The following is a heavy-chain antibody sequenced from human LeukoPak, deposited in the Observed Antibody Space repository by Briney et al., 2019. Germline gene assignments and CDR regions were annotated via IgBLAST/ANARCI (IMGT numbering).Heavy chain of an antibody. Sequence: ASVKVSCKVSGYTLTELSMHWVRQAPGKGLEWMGGFDPEDGETIYAQKFQGRVTMTEDTSTDTAYMELNSLRSEDTAVYYCATVSDYYDSSGYSYWGQGTLVTVSS. CDR2: FDPEDGET. CDR1: GYTLTELS. J-gene: IGHJ4*02. CDR3: ATVSDYYDSSGYSY. V-gene: IGHV1-24*01. D-gene: IGHD3-22*01.